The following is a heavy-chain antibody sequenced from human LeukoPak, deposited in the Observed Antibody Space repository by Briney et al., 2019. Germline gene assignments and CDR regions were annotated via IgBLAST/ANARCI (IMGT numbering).Heavy chain of an antibody. CDR1: GGTFSSYA. J-gene: IGHJ6*02. Sequence: SVKVSCTASGGTFSSYAISWVRQAPGQGLEWVGGIIPIFDTANNAQKFQGRVTITADESTSTAYMELSSLRSEDTAVYYCARDGAGYCSGGSCYGYYYGMDVWGQGTTVTVSS. CDR3: ARDGAGYCSGGSCYGYYYGMDV. V-gene: IGHV1-69*13. D-gene: IGHD2-15*01. CDR2: IIPIFDTA.